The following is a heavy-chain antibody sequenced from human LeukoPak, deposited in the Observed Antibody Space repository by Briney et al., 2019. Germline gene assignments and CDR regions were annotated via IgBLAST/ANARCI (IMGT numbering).Heavy chain of an antibody. V-gene: IGHV3-48*01. Sequence: GGSLRLSCAASGFTFSSYSMNWVRLAPGKGLEWVSYISSSSSTIYYADSVKGRFTISRDNAKNSLYLQMNSLRAEDTAVYYCARFLEWLLLDYWGQGTLVTVSS. J-gene: IGHJ4*02. CDR1: GFTFSSYS. CDR3: ARFLEWLLLDY. D-gene: IGHD3-3*01. CDR2: ISSSSSTI.